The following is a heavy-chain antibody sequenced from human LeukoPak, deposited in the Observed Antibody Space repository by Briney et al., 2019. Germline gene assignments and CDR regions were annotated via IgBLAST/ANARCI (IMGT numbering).Heavy chain of an antibody. CDR1: GFTVSSNY. Sequence: GGSLRLSCAASGFTVSSNYMSWVRQAPGKGLEWVSVIYSGGSTYYADSVKGRFTISRDNSKNTLYLQMNSLRAEDTAVYYCARFEGPGSGYYSPEAFDIWGQGTMVTVS. D-gene: IGHD3-22*01. J-gene: IGHJ3*02. CDR2: IYSGGST. CDR3: ARFEGPGSGYYSPEAFDI. V-gene: IGHV3-53*01.